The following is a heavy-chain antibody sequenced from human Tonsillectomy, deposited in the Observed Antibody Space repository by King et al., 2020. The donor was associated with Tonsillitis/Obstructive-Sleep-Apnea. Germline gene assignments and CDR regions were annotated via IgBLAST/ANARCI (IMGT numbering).Heavy chain of an antibody. Sequence: VQLVESGGGLVQPGGSLRLSCAASGFTFSSYAMSWVRQAPGKGLEWVSLISGSGGRTYYANSGKGRFTISRDNSKNTLDLQMYSLRAEDTAIYYGAKELDYDAPDYWGQGTLVTVSS. D-gene: IGHD3-3*01. V-gene: IGHV3-23*04. CDR2: ISGSGGRT. CDR1: GFTFSSYA. CDR3: AKELDYDAPDY. J-gene: IGHJ4*02.